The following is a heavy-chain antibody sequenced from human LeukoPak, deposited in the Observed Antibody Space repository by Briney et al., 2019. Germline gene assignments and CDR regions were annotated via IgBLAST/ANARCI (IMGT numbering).Heavy chain of an antibody. CDR3: AREVSEGFDF. D-gene: IGHD3-22*01. CDR2: FGTRSTSI. CDR1: GFTFSGYG. Sequence: GGSLRLSCTASGFTFSGYGMNWIRQAPGKGLEWVSSFGTRSTSIYHAGSVKGRFAISRDNAKNSLYLQMNSLRAEDTALYYCAREVSEGFDFWGQGTLVTVSS. V-gene: IGHV3-21*01. J-gene: IGHJ4*02.